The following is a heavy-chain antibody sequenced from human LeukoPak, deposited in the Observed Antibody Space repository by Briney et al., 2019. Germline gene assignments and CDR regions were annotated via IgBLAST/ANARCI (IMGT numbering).Heavy chain of an antibody. CDR3: ARAPKDIWRLLSPLDY. CDR1: GYTFTSYA. V-gene: IGHV7-4-1*02. J-gene: IGHJ4*02. Sequence: ASVKVSCKASGYTFTSYAMNWVRQAPGQGLEWMGWINTNTGNPTYAQGFTGRFVFSLDTSVSTAYLQISSLKAEDTAVYYCARAPKDIWRLLSPLDYWGQGTLVTVSS. CDR2: INTNTGNP. D-gene: IGHD6-25*01.